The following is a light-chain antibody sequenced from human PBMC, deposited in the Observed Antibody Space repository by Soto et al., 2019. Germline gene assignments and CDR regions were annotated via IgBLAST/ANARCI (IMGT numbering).Light chain of an antibody. V-gene: IGKV1-17*01. CDR2: AAS. Sequence: DIQMTQSPPSLSASVGDGVTITCRASQGSGKDLGWNQQKPGKAPKRLIYAASSLQSGVPSRFSGSGSGTEFTLTISSLQPEDFATYYCQQADSFPFTFGPGTTVDIK. J-gene: IGKJ3*01. CDR3: QQADSFPFT. CDR1: QGSGKD.